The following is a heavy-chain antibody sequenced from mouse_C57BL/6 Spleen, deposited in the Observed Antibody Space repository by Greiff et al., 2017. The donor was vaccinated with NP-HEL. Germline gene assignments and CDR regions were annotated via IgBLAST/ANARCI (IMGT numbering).Heavy chain of an antibody. CDR3: AREEYGDFDY. V-gene: IGHV1-7*01. CDR1: GYTFTSYW. CDR2: INPSSGYS. D-gene: IGHD5-1*01. Sequence: VQLQQSGAELAKPGASVKLSCKASGYTFTSYWMHWVKQRPGQGLEWIGYINPSSGYSKYNQKFKDKATLTADKSSSTAYRQLSSLTYEGSAVYYCAREEYGDFDYWGQGTTLTVSS. J-gene: IGHJ2*01.